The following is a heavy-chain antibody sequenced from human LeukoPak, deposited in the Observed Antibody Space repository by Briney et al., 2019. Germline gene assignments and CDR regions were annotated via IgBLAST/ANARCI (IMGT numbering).Heavy chain of an antibody. CDR2: ISGSGGST. Sequence: ETLSLTCTVSGGSLSNYYWNWIRQPPGKGLEWVSAISGSGGSTYYADSVKGRFTISRDNSKNTLYLQMNSLRAEDTAVYSCAKAISTGWCYFDYWGQGTLVTVSS. CDR1: GGSLSNYY. J-gene: IGHJ4*02. D-gene: IGHD6-19*01. V-gene: IGHV3-23*01. CDR3: AKAISTGWCYFDY.